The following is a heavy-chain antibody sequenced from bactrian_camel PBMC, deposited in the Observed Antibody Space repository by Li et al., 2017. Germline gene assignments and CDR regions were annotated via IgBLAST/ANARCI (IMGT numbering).Heavy chain of an antibody. V-gene: IGHV3S9*01. CDR1: GDTIGRYC. Sequence: HVQLVESGGGSVQVGGSLRLSCVASGDTIGRYCMGWFRQIPDKEREGVAGIESDGSTSYADSVKGRFTISQDATKDTVHLQMTHLRPEDTAMYYCAVYTPAFRGPGNYVCASGFQPGRKKDWGQGTQVTVS. J-gene: IGHJ4*01. CDR2: IESDGST. D-gene: IGHD1*01. CDR3: AVYTPAFRGPGNYVCASGFQPGRKKD.